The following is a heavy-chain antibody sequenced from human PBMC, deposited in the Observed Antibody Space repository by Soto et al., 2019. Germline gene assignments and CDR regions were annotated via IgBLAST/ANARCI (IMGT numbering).Heavy chain of an antibody. CDR3: ATSDSHYYDSLTGYYRTEYFQH. D-gene: IGHD3-9*01. J-gene: IGHJ1*01. V-gene: IGHV4-31*03. CDR1: GGSVSSGGYY. CDR2: IYYSGST. Sequence: QVQLQESGPGLVKPSQTLSLTCSVSGGSVSSGGYYWSWIRQHPGKDLEWIGYIYYSGSTYYNPSLKSRATISVDTSKNQFSLKLSSVTAADTAVYYCATSDSHYYDSLTGYYRTEYFQHWGQGTLVTVSS.